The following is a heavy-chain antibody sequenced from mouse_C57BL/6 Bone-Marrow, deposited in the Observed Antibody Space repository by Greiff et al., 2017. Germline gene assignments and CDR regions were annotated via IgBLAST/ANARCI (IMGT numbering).Heavy chain of an antibody. CDR3: ASGKPYGRFAY. CDR2: IHPNSGST. V-gene: IGHV1-64*01. D-gene: IGHD1-1*01. Sequence: VQLQQPGAELVKPGASVKLSCKASGYTFTSYWMHWVKQRPGQGLEWIGMIHPNSGSTNYNEKFKSKATLTVEKSSSTAYMQLSSLTSEDSAVYYGASGKPYGRFAYWGQGTLVTVSA. J-gene: IGHJ3*01. CDR1: GYTFTSYW.